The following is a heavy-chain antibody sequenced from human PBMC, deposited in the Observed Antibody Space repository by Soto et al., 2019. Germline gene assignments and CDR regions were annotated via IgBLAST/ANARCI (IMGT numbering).Heavy chain of an antibody. Sequence: PGGSLRLSCAASAFTFKNHWMHWVRQVPGKGLEWVSGISWNTGSIGYADSVKGRFTISRDNAKNSLYLEMNSLRSEDTALYYCAKDHDEDFGYDLDYFNYWGRGTLVTVSS. CDR1: AFTFKNHW. J-gene: IGHJ4*02. CDR2: ISWNTGSI. V-gene: IGHV3-9*01. D-gene: IGHD5-12*01. CDR3: AKDHDEDFGYDLDYFNY.